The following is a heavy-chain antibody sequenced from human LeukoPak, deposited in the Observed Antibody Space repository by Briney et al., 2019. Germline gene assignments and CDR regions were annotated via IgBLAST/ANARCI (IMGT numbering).Heavy chain of an antibody. CDR1: GYKFNAYW. Sequence: GESLKISCKGSGYKFNAYWIAWVRQMPGKGLEWMGWIDPSDSYTNYSPSFQGHVTISADKSISTAYLQWSSLKASDTAMYYCARHIDGYSTSFDYWGQGTLVTVSS. V-gene: IGHV5-10-1*01. J-gene: IGHJ4*02. CDR3: ARHIDGYSTSFDY. CDR2: IDPSDSYT. D-gene: IGHD5-24*01.